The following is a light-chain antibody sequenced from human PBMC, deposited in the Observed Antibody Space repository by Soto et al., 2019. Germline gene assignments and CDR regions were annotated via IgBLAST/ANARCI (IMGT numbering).Light chain of an antibody. CDR3: QQRSNWPLT. CDR1: QSVSSQ. J-gene: IGKJ4*01. Sequence: EIVLIQSPATLSLSPGERATLSCRASQSVSSQLAWYQQKPGQAPRLLIHDASNRATGIPARFSGSGSGTDFTLTSSSLEPEDFAVYYCQQRSNWPLTFGGGTKVEIK. CDR2: DAS. V-gene: IGKV3-11*01.